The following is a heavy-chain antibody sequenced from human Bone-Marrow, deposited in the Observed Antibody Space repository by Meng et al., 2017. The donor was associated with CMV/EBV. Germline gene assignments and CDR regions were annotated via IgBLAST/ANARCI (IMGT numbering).Heavy chain of an antibody. D-gene: IGHD3-3*01. CDR2: IIPIFGTA. V-gene: IGHV1-69*05. CDR3: ARDARAGYDFWSGYRPYYYYYGMDV. Sequence: SVKVSCKASGGTFSSYAISWVRQAPGQGLEWMGGIIPIFGTANYAQKFQGRVTITTDESTSTAYMELRSLRSDDTAVYYCARDARAGYDFWSGYRPYYYYYGMDVWGQGTTVTVSS. CDR1: GGTFSSYA. J-gene: IGHJ6*02.